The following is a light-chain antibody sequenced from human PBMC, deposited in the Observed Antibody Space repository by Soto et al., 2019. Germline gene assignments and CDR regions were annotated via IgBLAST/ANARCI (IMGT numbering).Light chain of an antibody. CDR3: QQANSFPIT. J-gene: IGKJ5*01. Sequence: DIQMTQSPSSVPASVGDRVTITFRASQGITNRLAWYQQKTGKAPKILIYEASSLQSGVPSRIRGSGSGTDFTLSISRLQPEDFATYYCQQANSFPITFGQGTRLEIK. V-gene: IGKV1D-12*01. CDR1: QGITNR. CDR2: EAS.